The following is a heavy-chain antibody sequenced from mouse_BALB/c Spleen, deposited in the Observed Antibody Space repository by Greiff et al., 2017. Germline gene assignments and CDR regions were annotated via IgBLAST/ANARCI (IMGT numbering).Heavy chain of an antibody. CDR3: AREDGSSGCAY. Sequence: VQLQQSGAELAKPGASVKMSCKASGYTFTSYWMHWVKQRPGQGLEWIGYINPSTGYTEYNQKFKDKATLTADKSSSTAYMQLSSLTSEDSAVYYCAREDGSSGCAYWGQGTLVTVSA. CDR2: INPSTGYT. D-gene: IGHD1-1*01. V-gene: IGHV1-7*01. J-gene: IGHJ3*01. CDR1: GYTFTSYW.